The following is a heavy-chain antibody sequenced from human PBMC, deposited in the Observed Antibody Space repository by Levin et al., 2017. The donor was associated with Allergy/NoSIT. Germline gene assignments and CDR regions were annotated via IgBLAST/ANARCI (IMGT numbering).Heavy chain of an antibody. CDR3: ARDGGTNNHDWYFDL. CDR1: GFTFSNYR. CDR2: ILSDGTYT. D-gene: IGHD1-14*01. V-gene: IGHV3-74*01. Sequence: GESLKISCAASGFTFSNYRMHWVRQAPGKGLVWVSRILSDGTYTGYADSVQGRFTISRDNAKNTLLLPMDSLSAEDTALYYCARDGGTNNHDWYFDLWGRGTLVTVSS. J-gene: IGHJ2*01.